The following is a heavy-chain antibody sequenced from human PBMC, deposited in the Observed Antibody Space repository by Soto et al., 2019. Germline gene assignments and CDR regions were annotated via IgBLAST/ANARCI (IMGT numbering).Heavy chain of an antibody. CDR2: ILPVSAPP. CDR1: GGTLNNYA. D-gene: IGHD3-3*01. Sequence: ASVKVSCKASGGTLNNYAINWVRQAPGQGLEWMGGILPVSAPPDYAQKFQGRVSITADHPTSTVYMELSRLKSDDTAVYFCATDSNYDVSNSFWGQGTLVTVSS. J-gene: IGHJ4*02. CDR3: ATDSNYDVSNSF. V-gene: IGHV1-69*13.